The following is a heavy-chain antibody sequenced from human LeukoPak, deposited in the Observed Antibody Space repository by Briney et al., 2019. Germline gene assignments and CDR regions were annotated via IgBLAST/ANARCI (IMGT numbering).Heavy chain of an antibody. CDR2: MQPYSGNT. Sequence: ASVKVSCKASGYTFSIYDINWVRQAPGQGLEWLACMQPYSGNTDYAQKFQGRLTMTRNSSTNTVHMELSSLTSEDTAVYYCARGLPLDHWGQGTLVTVS. V-gene: IGHV1-8*01. J-gene: IGHJ4*02. CDR1: GYTFSIYD. CDR3: ARGLPLDH. D-gene: IGHD2-21*02.